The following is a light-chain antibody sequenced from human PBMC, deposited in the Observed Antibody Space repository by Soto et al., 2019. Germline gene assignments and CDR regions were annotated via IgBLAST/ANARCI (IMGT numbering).Light chain of an antibody. J-gene: IGKJ1*01. CDR3: QQFNNYPRT. CDR2: TAS. Sequence: DIQATQPPSFLSASVGDRFTISCRVSQGISNYSAWYQQKPGRAPKLLIYTASTLHSGVPSRFSGSGSGTEFTLTISSLQPEDFATYSCQQFNNYPRTFGQGTKVDIK. V-gene: IGKV1-9*01. CDR1: QGISNY.